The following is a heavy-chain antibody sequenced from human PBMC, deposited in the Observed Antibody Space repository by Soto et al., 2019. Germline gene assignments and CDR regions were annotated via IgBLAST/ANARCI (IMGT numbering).Heavy chain of an antibody. D-gene: IGHD3-3*01. CDR1: GGTFSSYA. Sequence: SVKVSCKASGGTFSSYAISWVRQAPGQGLEWMGGIIPIFGTANYAQKFQGRVTITADESTSTAYMELSSLRSEDTAVYYCASCLWSGYYTGENWFDPWGKGTLVTVSS. J-gene: IGHJ5*02. V-gene: IGHV1-69*13. CDR2: IIPIFGTA. CDR3: ASCLWSGYYTGENWFDP.